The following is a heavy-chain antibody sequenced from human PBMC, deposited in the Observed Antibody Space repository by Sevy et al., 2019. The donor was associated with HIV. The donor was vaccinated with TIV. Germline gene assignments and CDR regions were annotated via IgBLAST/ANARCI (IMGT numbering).Heavy chain of an antibody. V-gene: IGHV4-31*03. CDR2: IYYSGST. CDR1: GGSISSGGYY. J-gene: IGHJ4*02. CDR3: ARELYYYDSSGPQGYFDY. Sequence: SETLSLTCTVSGGSISSGGYYWSWIRQHPGKGLEWIGYIYYSGSTYYNPSLKSRVTISVDTSKNQFSLKLSSVTAADTVVYYCARELYYYDSSGPQGYFDYWGQGTLVTVSS. D-gene: IGHD3-22*01.